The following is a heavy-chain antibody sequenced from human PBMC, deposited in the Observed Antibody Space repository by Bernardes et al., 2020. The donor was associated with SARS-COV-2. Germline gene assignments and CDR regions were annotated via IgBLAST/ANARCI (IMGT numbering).Heavy chain of an antibody. CDR1: GFTFSSYS. CDR3: AKGRDSGYVVPFDY. D-gene: IGHD3-22*01. Sequence: GGSLRLSCAASGFTFSSYSMSWVRQAPGKGLEWVSGISCSGDRTNYAGSVKGRFTISRDTSKNTLYLQMNSLRAEDTAVYYCAKGRDSGYVVPFDYWGQGPLVTVSS. J-gene: IGHJ4*02. V-gene: IGHV3-23*01. CDR2: ISCSGDRT.